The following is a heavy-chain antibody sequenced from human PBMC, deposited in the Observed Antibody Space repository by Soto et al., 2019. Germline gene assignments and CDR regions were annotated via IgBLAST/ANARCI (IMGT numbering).Heavy chain of an antibody. CDR3: ARGTVTGSEYNLYYYGMDV. CDR1: GGTLNSYA. CDR2: IIPIFGNT. Sequence: QVQLVQSGVEVKKPGSSVKVSCKASGGTLNSYAIDWVRQAPGQGLEWMGGIIPIFGNTYYAQRLQGRVKLTADESTRTAYMELSTLTSEDTAVYYCARGTVTGSEYNLYYYGMDVWGQGTTVIGSS. V-gene: IGHV1-69*12. J-gene: IGHJ6*02. D-gene: IGHD1-1*01.